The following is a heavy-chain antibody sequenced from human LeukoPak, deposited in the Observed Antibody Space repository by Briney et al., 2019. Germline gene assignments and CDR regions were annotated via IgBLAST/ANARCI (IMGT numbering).Heavy chain of an antibody. Sequence: ASVKVSCKASGGTFSSYAISWVRQATGQGHEWMGWMNVNSGNTGYAQKFQGRITITRDASISTAYMELRSLRSEDTAVYYCARQECANGVCYMGIDYWGQGTLVTVSS. V-gene: IGHV1-8*03. CDR3: ARQECANGVCYMGIDY. D-gene: IGHD2-8*01. J-gene: IGHJ4*02. CDR1: GGTFSSYA. CDR2: MNVNSGNT.